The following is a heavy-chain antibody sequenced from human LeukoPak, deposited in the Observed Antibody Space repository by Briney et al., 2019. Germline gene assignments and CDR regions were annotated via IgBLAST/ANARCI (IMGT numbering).Heavy chain of an antibody. J-gene: IGHJ5*02. CDR1: GGSFSGYY. Sequence: SETLSLTCAVYGGSFSGYYWSWIRQPPGKGLEWIGRINHSGSTNYNPSLKSRVTISVDTSKNQFSLKLSSVTAADTAVYYCARGPMVRGVIIRGNWFDPWGQGTLVTVSS. CDR2: INHSGST. CDR3: ARGPMVRGVIIRGNWFDP. D-gene: IGHD3-10*01. V-gene: IGHV4-34*01.